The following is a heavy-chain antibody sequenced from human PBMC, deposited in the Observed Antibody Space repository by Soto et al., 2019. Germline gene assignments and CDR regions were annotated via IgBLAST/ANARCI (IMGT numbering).Heavy chain of an antibody. CDR3: TENYYFDS. CDR2: INIVGGNT. J-gene: IGHJ4*02. Sequence: VQLLESGGGLVQPGGSLRLSCAASGFTFSNYAMSWVRQAPGKALEWVSSINIVGGNTNYADSVRGRFTMSRDDSKNTVLLKMNSLRAEDTAIYSCTENYYFDSWGQGTLVTVSS. V-gene: IGHV3-23*01. CDR1: GFTFSNYA.